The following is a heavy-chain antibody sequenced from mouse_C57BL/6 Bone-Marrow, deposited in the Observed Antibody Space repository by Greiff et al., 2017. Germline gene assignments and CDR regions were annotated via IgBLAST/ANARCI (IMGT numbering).Heavy chain of an antibody. D-gene: IGHD2-2*01. V-gene: IGHV1-15*01. CDR1: GYTFTDYE. Sequence: QVQLQQSGAELVRPGASVTLSCKASGYTFTDYEMHWVKQTPVHGLEWIGAIDPETGGTAYNQKFKGKAILTADKSSSTAYMELRSLTSEDSAVYYCTRSLWLRRSWFADWGQGTLVTVSA. J-gene: IGHJ3*01. CDR3: TRSLWLRRSWFAD. CDR2: IDPETGGT.